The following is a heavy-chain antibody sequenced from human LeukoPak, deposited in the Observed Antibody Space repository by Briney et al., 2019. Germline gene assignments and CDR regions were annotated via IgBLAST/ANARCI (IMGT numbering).Heavy chain of an antibody. Sequence: GGSLRLSCAASGFTVSSNYMSWVRQAPGKGLEWASVIYSGGSTYYADSVKGRFTISRDNTKNTLYLQMNSLRGEDTAAYYCVTVVPGAPNLLGYWGQGTLVTVSS. CDR1: GFTVSSNY. D-gene: IGHD1-26*01. CDR2: IYSGGST. CDR3: VTVVPGAPNLLGY. V-gene: IGHV3-66*01. J-gene: IGHJ4*02.